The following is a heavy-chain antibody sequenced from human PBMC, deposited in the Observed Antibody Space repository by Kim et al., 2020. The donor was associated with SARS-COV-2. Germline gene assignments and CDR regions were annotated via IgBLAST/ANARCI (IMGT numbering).Heavy chain of an antibody. D-gene: IGHD6-19*01. V-gene: IGHV3-23*01. CDR2: IHPRAETT. CDR3: AKDRGGSGWPVFDF. Sequence: GGSLRLSCAVSGFTLSKNAMSWVRQAPGRGLEWVSTIHPRAETTYYADSVNGRFTIYRDNSNHTLYLQLTGLRADDTAVYYCAKDRGGSGWPVFDFWGLG. J-gene: IGHJ4*02. CDR1: GFTLSKNA.